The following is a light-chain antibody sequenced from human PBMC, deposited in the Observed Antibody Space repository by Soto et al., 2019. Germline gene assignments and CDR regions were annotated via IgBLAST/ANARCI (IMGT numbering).Light chain of an antibody. CDR2: DAS. J-gene: IGKJ1*01. V-gene: IGKV3-11*01. Sequence: EIVLTQSAATLSLYPGERATLSCRASQSVSSYLAWYQQKPGQAPRLLIYDASNRATGIPARFSGSGSGTDFTLTISSLEPEDCAVYYCQQRSNWPPWTFGQGTKVDIK. CDR1: QSVSSY. CDR3: QQRSNWPPWT.